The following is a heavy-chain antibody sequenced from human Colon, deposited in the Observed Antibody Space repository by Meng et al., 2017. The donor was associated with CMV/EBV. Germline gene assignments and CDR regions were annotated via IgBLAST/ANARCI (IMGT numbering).Heavy chain of an antibody. V-gene: IGHV3-74*01. CDR2: VNGDGTNT. CDR1: GFPLRNYW. D-gene: IGHD1-26*01. Sequence: GGSLRLSCATSGFPLRNYWMHWVRRGPGKGLMWVSHVNGDGTNTDYADFVKGRFSISRDDAKNTIFLQMSSLRAEDTGVYFCARGDKTYYFDSWGQGTLVTVSS. J-gene: IGHJ5*01. CDR3: ARGDKTYYFDS.